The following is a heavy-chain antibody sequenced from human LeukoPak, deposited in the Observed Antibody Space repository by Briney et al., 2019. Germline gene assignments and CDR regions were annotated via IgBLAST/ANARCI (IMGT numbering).Heavy chain of an antibody. CDR1: GGSISSSNW. D-gene: IGHD6-13*01. Sequence: SGTLSLTCAVSGGSISSSNWWSWVRQPPGKGLEWIGEIYHSGSTNYNPSLKSRVTISVDKSKNQFSPKLSSVTAADTAVYYCARDVGIAAAGTIDDYWGQGTLVTVSS. CDR3: ARDVGIAAAGTIDDY. CDR2: IYHSGST. V-gene: IGHV4-4*02. J-gene: IGHJ4*02.